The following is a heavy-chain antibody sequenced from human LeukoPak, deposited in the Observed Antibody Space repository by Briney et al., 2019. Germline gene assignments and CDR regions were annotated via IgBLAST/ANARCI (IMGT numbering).Heavy chain of an antibody. V-gene: IGHV3-33*08. CDR3: ARGRGSGWYDAFDI. Sequence: GGSLRLSCAASGFTFSSYAMHWVRQAPGKGLEWVAVIWYDGSNKFYADSVRGRFTISRDNSKNTLYVQMNSLRAEDTAVYYCARGRGSGWYDAFDIWGQGTMVTVSS. D-gene: IGHD6-19*01. CDR1: GFTFSSYA. CDR2: IWYDGSNK. J-gene: IGHJ3*02.